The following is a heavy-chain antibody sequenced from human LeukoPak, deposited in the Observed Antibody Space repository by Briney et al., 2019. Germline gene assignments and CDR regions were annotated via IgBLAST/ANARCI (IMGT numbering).Heavy chain of an antibody. V-gene: IGHV3-48*01. D-gene: IGHD6-13*01. CDR3: ARGSSPIDC. CDR2: ISSRSSTK. CDR1: GFTFSDYS. J-gene: IGHJ4*02. Sequence: PGGSLRLSCAASGFTFSDYSMNWVRQAPGKGLEWVSEISSRSSTKYYADSVKGRFTISRDNAKNSLYLQMNSLRAEDTAIYYCARGSSPIDCWGQGTLVTVSS.